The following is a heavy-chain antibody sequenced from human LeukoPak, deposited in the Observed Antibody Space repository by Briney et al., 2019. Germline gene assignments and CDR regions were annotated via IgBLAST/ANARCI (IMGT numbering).Heavy chain of an antibody. CDR1: GYIFTSFY. CDR2: INPSGGST. D-gene: IGHD6-6*01. J-gene: IGHJ4*02. Sequence: ASVKDSCKASGYIFTSFYIHWVRQAPGQGLEWMGIINPSGGSTNYAQKFQGRVTMTRDTSTSTIYMELSSLRSEDTAVYYCARAAIAARYYFDYWGQGSLVTVSS. V-gene: IGHV1-46*01. CDR3: ARAAIAARYYFDY.